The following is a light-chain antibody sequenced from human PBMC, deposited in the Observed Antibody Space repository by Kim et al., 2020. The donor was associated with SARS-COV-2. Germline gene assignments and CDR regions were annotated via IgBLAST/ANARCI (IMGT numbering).Light chain of an antibody. CDR1: QSMGNKP. Sequence: SPGGRYTSQCRGSQSMGNKPLAWYPQEPGQAPRLLNYRASNRAAGIPDRFSCSWSGTDFTLTINRLEPEDFAVYYCQQCGSSPLYSFGQGTELEI. V-gene: IGKV3-20*01. J-gene: IGKJ2*03. CDR2: RAS. CDR3: QQCGSSPLYS.